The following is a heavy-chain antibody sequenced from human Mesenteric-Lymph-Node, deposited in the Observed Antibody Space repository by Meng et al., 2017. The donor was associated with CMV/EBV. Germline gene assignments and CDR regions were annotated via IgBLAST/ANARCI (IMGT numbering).Heavy chain of an antibody. CDR2: ISSSGSTI. V-gene: IGHV3-11*01. J-gene: IGHJ6*02. D-gene: IGHD2-2*02. CDR1: GFTFSDYY. Sequence: GESMKISCAASGFTFSDYYMSWIRQAPGKGLEWVSYISSSGSTIYYADSVKGRFTISRDNAKNSLYLQMNSLRAEDTAVYYCARSRIYCSSTSCYTDYYYGMDVWGQGTTVTVSS. CDR3: ARSRIYCSSTSCYTDYYYGMDV.